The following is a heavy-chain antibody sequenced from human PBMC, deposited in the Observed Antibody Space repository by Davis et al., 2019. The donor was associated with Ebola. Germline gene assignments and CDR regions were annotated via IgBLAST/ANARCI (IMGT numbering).Heavy chain of an antibody. CDR3: VSRDTSGYYFRDY. CDR1: GFTFSSYA. D-gene: IGHD3-22*01. Sequence: GESLKISCAASGFTFSSYAMSWVRQAPGKGLEWVAAIWYDGSNKYYADSVKGRFTISRDNAKNSLYLQMNSLRAEDSAVYYCVSRDTSGYYFRDYWGQGTLVTVSS. CDR2: IWYDGSNK. V-gene: IGHV3-30*04. J-gene: IGHJ4*02.